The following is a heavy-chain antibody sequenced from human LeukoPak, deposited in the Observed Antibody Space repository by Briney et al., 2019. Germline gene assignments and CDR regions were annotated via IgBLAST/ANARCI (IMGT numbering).Heavy chain of an antibody. V-gene: IGHV1-3*01. CDR2: INAGNGNT. Sequence: ASVKVSCKASGYTFTSYAMHWVRQAPGQRLEWMGWINAGNGNTKYSQKSQGRVTITRDTSASTAYMELSSLRSEDTAVYYCASQVVRGVIITGMDVWGQGTTVTVSS. D-gene: IGHD3-10*01. J-gene: IGHJ6*02. CDR3: ASQVVRGVIITGMDV. CDR1: GYTFTSYA.